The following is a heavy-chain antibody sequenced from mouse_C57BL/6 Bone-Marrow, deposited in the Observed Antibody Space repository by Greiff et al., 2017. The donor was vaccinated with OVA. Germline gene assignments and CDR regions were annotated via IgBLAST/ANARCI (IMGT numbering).Heavy chain of an antibody. J-gene: IGHJ2*01. Sequence: VQLQESGAELARPGASVKLSCKASGYTFTSYGISWVKQRTGQGLEWIGEIYPRSGNTYYNAKFKGKATLTADKSSSTAYMELRSLTSEDSAVYFCARGYWDYFDYWGQGTTLTVSS. CDR1: GYTFTSYG. CDR2: IYPRSGNT. D-gene: IGHD4-1*01. CDR3: ARGYWDYFDY. V-gene: IGHV1-81*01.